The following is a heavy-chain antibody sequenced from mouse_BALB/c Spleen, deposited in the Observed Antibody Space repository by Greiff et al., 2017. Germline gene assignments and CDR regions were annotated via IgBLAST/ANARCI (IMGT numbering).Heavy chain of an antibody. D-gene: IGHD2-1*01. J-gene: IGHJ2*01. V-gene: IGHV7-3*02. CDR1: GFTFTDYY. CDR2: IRNKANGYTT. CDR3: ARDPLLFDY. Sequence: EVHLVESGGGLVQPGGSLRLSCATSGFTFTDYYMSWVRQPPGKALEWLGFIRNKANGYTTEYSASVKGRFTISRDNSQSILYLQMNTLRAEDSATYYCARDPLLFDYWGQGTTLTVSS.